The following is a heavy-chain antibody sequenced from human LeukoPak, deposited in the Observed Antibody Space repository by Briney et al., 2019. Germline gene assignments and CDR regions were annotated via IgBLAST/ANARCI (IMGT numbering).Heavy chain of an antibody. Sequence: SETLSLTCTVSGGSISSYYWSWIRQPAGKGLEWIGRIYTSGSTNYNPSLKSRVTMSVDTSKNQFSLKLSSVTAADTAVYYCARDGRTYYDFWSGFSAPYYYMDVWGKGTTVTVSS. V-gene: IGHV4-4*07. J-gene: IGHJ6*03. CDR3: ARDGRTYYDFWSGFSAPYYYMDV. CDR1: GGSISSYY. CDR2: IYTSGST. D-gene: IGHD3-3*01.